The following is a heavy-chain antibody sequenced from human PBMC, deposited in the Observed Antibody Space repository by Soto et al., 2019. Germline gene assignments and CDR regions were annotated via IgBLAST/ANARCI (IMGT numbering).Heavy chain of an antibody. CDR2: IYYSGST. Sequence: SETLSLTCTVSGGSISSYYWSWIRQPPGKGLEWIGYIYYSGSTNYNPSLKSRVTISVDTSKNQFSLKLSSVTAADTAVYYCAKTETYYDFWSGPPIINWFDPWGQGTLVTVS. V-gene: IGHV4-59*01. J-gene: IGHJ5*02. D-gene: IGHD3-3*01. CDR1: GGSISSYY. CDR3: AKTETYYDFWSGPPIINWFDP.